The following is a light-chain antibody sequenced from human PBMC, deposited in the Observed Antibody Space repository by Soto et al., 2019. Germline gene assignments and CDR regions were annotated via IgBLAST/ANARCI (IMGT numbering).Light chain of an antibody. CDR1: NNDIGRYNY. CDR2: GVS. CDR3: CSYTASTTL. Sequence: QSVLTQPASVSGSPGQSIAISCSGSNNDIGRYNYVSWYQQYPGKAPILILYGVSNRPSGVSDRFSGSKSGNTASLTISGLQAEDEVDYYCCSYTASTTLFGGGTQLTVL. V-gene: IGLV2-14*03. J-gene: IGLJ7*01.